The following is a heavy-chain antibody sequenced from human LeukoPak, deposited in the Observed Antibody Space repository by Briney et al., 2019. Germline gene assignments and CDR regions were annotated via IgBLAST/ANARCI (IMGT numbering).Heavy chain of an antibody. V-gene: IGHV1-2*02. Sequence: GASVKVSCKASGYTFTGYYMHWVRQAPGQGLEWMGWINPNSGGTNYAQKFQGRVTMTRDTSISTAYMELSRLRSDDTAVYYCARAVRDDFWSGHNWFDPGGQGTLVTVSS. D-gene: IGHD3-3*01. CDR1: GYTFTGYY. CDR3: ARAVRDDFWSGHNWFDP. CDR2: INPNSGGT. J-gene: IGHJ5*02.